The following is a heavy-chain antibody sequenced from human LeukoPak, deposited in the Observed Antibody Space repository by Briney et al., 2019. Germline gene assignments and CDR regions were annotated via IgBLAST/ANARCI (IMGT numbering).Heavy chain of an antibody. CDR2: INHSGST. CDR3: ARGPMVDYYDGSGYYYFDS. D-gene: IGHD3-22*01. Sequence: SETLSLTCAVYGGSFSGYYWSRIRQPPGKGLEWIGEINHSGSTNYNPSLKSRVTISVDTSKNQFSLKLSSVTAADTAVYYCARGPMVDYYDGSGYYYFDSWGQGTLVTVSS. V-gene: IGHV4-34*01. CDR1: GGSFSGYY. J-gene: IGHJ4*02.